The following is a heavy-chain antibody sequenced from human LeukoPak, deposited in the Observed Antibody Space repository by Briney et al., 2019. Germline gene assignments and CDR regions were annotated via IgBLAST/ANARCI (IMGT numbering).Heavy chain of an antibody. CDR3: ARGSDRFWSGFPRGYYYMDV. CDR2: INHSGST. D-gene: IGHD3-3*01. Sequence: PSETLSLTCAVYGGSFSGYYWSWIRQPPGKGLEWIGEINHSGSTNYNPSLKRRVTISVDTSKNQFSLKLSSVTAADTAVYYCARGSDRFWSGFPRGYYYMDVWGKGTTVTVSS. V-gene: IGHV4-34*01. CDR1: GGSFSGYY. J-gene: IGHJ6*03.